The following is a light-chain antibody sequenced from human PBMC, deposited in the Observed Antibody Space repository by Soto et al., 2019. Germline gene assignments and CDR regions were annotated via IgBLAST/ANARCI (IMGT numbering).Light chain of an antibody. CDR2: DAS. CDR3: KQYNGWPIT. V-gene: IGKV1-5*01. CDR1: QSIRSW. J-gene: IGKJ5*01. Sequence: DIQMTQSPSTLSASVGDRVTITCRASQSIRSWLAWYQQKPGKAPKLLIYDASSLESGVPSRFSGSGSGTEFTLTISSLQSEDFAVYYCKQYNGWPITFGQGTRLEIK.